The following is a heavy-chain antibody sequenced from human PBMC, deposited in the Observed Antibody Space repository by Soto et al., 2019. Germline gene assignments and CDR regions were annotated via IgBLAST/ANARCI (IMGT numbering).Heavy chain of an antibody. V-gene: IGHV3-23*01. CDR1: GFDFSSQV. D-gene: IGHD3-3*01. CDR2: VSGSGGSK. Sequence: EVQLFESGGGLVQPGESLRLSCVGYGFDFSSQVMSWVRQAPGKGLEWVSSVSGSGGSKHFPDFLKGRFSSSRDNSKNTLCLEMNRLRVEDTAVYYCVKDLPLWSGYSFSENHWGQGTLVTVSS. J-gene: IGHJ5*02. CDR3: VKDLPLWSGYSFSENH.